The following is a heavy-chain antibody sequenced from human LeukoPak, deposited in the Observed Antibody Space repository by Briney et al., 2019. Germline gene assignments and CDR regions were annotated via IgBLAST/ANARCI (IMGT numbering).Heavy chain of an antibody. CDR1: GFPFGIYA. D-gene: IGHD3-16*02. V-gene: IGHV3-23*01. Sequence: GGSLRLCCAASGFPFGIYAMTWVRQATGKGLEWVSAISRGAIDIYYADSVQGRFTISRDDSKNAVYLQMNNLRSEDTAVYYCTKEVWGSYPDWGQGTLVTVSS. J-gene: IGHJ4*02. CDR2: ISRGAIDI. CDR3: TKEVWGSYPD.